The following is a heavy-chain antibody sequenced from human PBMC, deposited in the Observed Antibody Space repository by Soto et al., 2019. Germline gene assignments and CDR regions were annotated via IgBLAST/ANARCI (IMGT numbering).Heavy chain of an antibody. Sequence: ASVKVSCKVSGYTLTELSMHWVRQAPGKGLEWMGGFDPEDGETIYAQKFQGRVTMTEDTSTDTAYMELSSLRSEDTAVYYCATGGGGWNDHDPYYYYGMDVWGQGTTVTVSS. V-gene: IGHV1-24*01. J-gene: IGHJ6*02. D-gene: IGHD1-1*01. CDR2: FDPEDGET. CDR1: GYTLTELS. CDR3: ATGGGGWNDHDPYYYYGMDV.